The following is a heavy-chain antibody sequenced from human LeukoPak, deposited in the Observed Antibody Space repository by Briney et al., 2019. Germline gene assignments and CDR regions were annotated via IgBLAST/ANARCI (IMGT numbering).Heavy chain of an antibody. CDR1: GFTFSNYA. Sequence: GGPLRLSCTTSGFTFSNYAMHWVRQAPGKALEWVADISIDGRDKNYGDSVKGRFTITRDNSKDTLYLQMDSLRVEDTAVYYCARTPDTVKGDYWGQGTLVTASS. V-gene: IGHV3-30*04. D-gene: IGHD1-14*01. CDR2: ISIDGRDK. J-gene: IGHJ4*02. CDR3: ARTPDTVKGDY.